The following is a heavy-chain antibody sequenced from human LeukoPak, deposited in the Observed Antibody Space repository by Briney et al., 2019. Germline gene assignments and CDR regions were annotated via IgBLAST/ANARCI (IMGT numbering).Heavy chain of an antibody. V-gene: IGHV4-34*01. J-gene: IGHJ5*02. Sequence: SETLSLTCAVYGGSFSGYYWSWIRQPPGKGLEWIGEINHSGSTNYNPSLKSRVTISVDTSKNQFSLKLSSVTAADTAVYYCARLSGWPNWFDPWGQGTLVTVSS. D-gene: IGHD6-19*01. CDR1: GGSFSGYY. CDR3: ARLSGWPNWFDP. CDR2: INHSGST.